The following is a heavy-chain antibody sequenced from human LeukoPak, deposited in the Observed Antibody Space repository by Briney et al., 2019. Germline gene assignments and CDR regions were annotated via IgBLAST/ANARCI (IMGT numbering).Heavy chain of an antibody. V-gene: IGHV4-39*07. Sequence: SETLSLTCAVSGGSIDSSSYYWGWIRQPPGKGLEWIGSIPHSGSTYYKPSLKSRVTISVDTSKNQFSLKLRSVTAADTAVYYCARVTSRLGWFDPWGQGTLVTVSS. CDR1: GGSIDSSSYY. D-gene: IGHD1-14*01. CDR2: IPHSGST. J-gene: IGHJ5*02. CDR3: ARVTSRLGWFDP.